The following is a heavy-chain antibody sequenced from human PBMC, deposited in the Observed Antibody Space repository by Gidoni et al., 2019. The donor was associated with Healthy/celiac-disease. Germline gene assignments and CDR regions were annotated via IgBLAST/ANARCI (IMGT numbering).Heavy chain of an antibody. CDR1: GRSVSGYS. Sequence: QVQIQQWSEGLWKPSKTLSLTCAVYGRSVSGYSWGWLRQPPGKGREWFGESNHSGSTNDNASLKSRVTISVDTSKNQFALKLSSVTAADTAVYYCASPRRIYGYSFDPWGQGTLVTVSS. CDR2: SNHSGST. CDR3: ASPRRIYGYSFDP. V-gene: IGHV4-34*01. J-gene: IGHJ5*02. D-gene: IGHD4-17*01.